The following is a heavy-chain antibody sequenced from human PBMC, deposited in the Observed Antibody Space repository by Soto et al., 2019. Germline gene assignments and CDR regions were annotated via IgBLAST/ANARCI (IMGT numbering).Heavy chain of an antibody. Sequence: GSINLSCAASGFTLSSYAMICVRQALGKGMEWVSPVSGSGGSTYYADSVKGRFTIYRDKSKNTLDLKMNCLRAEDAAVYYCAERDPGHIWGQGTMVTVSS. V-gene: IGHV3-23*01. CDR3: AERDPGHI. J-gene: IGHJ3*02. CDR1: GFTLSSYA. CDR2: VSGSGGST.